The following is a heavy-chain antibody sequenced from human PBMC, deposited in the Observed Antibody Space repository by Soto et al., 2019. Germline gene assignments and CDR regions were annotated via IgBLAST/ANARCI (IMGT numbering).Heavy chain of an antibody. CDR1: GDSISNSRFY. D-gene: IGHD3-22*01. Sequence: SETLSLTCSVSGDSISNSRFYWAWIRQPPGEGLEWIGSIYHTGNAYYNPSLKSRVTIFVDTSKNQFSLKLTSVTAADTALYYCARDYFDSSDYTTNWFDPWGQGTLVAVS. J-gene: IGHJ5*02. CDR3: ARDYFDSSDYTTNWFDP. CDR2: IYHTGNA. V-gene: IGHV4-39*01.